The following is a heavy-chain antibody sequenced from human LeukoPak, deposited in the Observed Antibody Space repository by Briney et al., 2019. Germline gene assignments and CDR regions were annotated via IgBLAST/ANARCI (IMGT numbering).Heavy chain of an antibody. CDR3: AKDPRRYSRTGGYFDY. CDR1: GFTFSNYG. Sequence: GRSLRLSCAASGFTFSNYGMHWVRQAPGKGLEWVTFISYDGSNKYYADSVKGRFTISRDNSKNTLYLQMNSLRAEDTAVYYCAKDPRRYSRTGGYFDYWGQGTLVTVSS. J-gene: IGHJ4*02. D-gene: IGHD6-13*01. CDR2: ISYDGSNK. V-gene: IGHV3-30*18.